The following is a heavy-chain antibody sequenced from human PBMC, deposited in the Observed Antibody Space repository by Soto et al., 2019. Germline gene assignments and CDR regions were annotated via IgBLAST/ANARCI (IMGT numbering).Heavy chain of an antibody. V-gene: IGHV3-23*01. D-gene: IGHD5-18*01. CDR1: GFTFSSYA. J-gene: IGHJ4*02. CDR3: AKYYMVTRSPFDY. Sequence: GGSMRLSCAASGFTFSSYAMSWVRQAPGKGLEWVSSITSTGDRAYYADSVKGRFTVSRDNSKNTLYLQMNSLRAEDTAVYYCAKYYMVTRSPFDYWGQGTLVTVSS. CDR2: ITSTGDRA.